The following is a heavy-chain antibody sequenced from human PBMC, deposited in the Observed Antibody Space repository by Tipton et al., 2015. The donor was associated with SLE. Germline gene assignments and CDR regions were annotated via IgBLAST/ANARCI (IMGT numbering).Heavy chain of an antibody. CDR2: IYYTGST. J-gene: IGHJ4*02. D-gene: IGHD2-15*01. Sequence: TLSLTCTVSGASISSQYWNWIRQPPGKGLEWIGYIYYTGSTSYNPSLKSRVTISVDMSKNQFSLNLRSVTAADTAVYYCARGVVVAATQFDYWGQGTLVTVSS. V-gene: IGHV4-59*11. CDR3: ARGVVVAATQFDY. CDR1: GASISSQY.